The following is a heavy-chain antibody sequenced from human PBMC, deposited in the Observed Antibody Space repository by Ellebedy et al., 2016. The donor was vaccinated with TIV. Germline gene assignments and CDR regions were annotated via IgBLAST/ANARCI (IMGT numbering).Heavy chain of an antibody. J-gene: IGHJ5*02. V-gene: IGHV4-34*01. D-gene: IGHD2-15*01. Sequence: SETLSLTCAVYGGSCNTCYWTWIRQSPGKGLEWIGEITHSGGTAYNPSLKSRVTMPIDTSKNQFSLNVSSVSAADSAVYYCARGIAVTGKGGSNWFDPWGQGTLVTVSS. CDR3: ARGIAVTGKGGSNWFDP. CDR2: ITHSGGT. CDR1: GGSCNTCY.